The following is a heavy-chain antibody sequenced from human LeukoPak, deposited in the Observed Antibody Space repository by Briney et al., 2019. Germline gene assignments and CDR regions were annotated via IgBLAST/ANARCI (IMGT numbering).Heavy chain of an antibody. CDR2: ISSSGSTI. V-gene: IGHV3-48*03. J-gene: IGHJ4*02. CDR3: ARDHYDILTGYYNVNYFDY. D-gene: IGHD3-9*01. Sequence: GGSLRLSCAASGFTFSSYEMNWVRQAPGKGLEWVSYISSSGSTIYYADSVKGRFTISRDNAKNSLYLQMNSLRAEDTAVYYCARDHYDILTGYYNVNYFDYWGQGTLVTVSS. CDR1: GFTFSSYE.